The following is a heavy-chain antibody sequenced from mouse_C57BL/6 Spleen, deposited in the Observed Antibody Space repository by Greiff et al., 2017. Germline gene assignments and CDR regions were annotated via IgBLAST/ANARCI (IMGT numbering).Heavy chain of an antibody. CDR2: ISSGGDYI. D-gene: IGHD2-1*01. Sequence: EVKLVESGEGLVKPGGSLKLSCAASGFTFSSYAMSWVRQTPEKRLEWVAYISSGGDYIYYADTVKGRFTISRDNARNTLYLQMSSLKSEDTAMYYCTREGEIYYGNSYAMDYWGQGTSVTVSS. J-gene: IGHJ4*01. V-gene: IGHV5-9-1*02. CDR3: TREGEIYYGNSYAMDY. CDR1: GFTFSSYA.